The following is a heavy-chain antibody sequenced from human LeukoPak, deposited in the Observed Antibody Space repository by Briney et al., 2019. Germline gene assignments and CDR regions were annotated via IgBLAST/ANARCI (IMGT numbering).Heavy chain of an antibody. D-gene: IGHD3-9*01. J-gene: IGHJ4*02. CDR1: GGSLSSYY. CDR2: IFYSGST. CDR3: ARSGTLTGYLY. Sequence: SETLSLTCTVSGGSLSSYYWTWIRQPPGKGLEWIGYIFYSGSTNYNPFLKSRVTMSVDTSKNQFSLKLNSVTAADTAVYYCARSGTLTGYLYWGQGALVTVSS. V-gene: IGHV4-59*01.